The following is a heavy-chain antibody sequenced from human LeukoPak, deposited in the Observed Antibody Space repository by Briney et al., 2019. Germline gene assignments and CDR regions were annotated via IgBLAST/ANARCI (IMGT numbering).Heavy chain of an antibody. J-gene: IGHJ3*02. CDR1: GLTFSSFS. Sequence: GGPLRLSCAASGLTFSSFSMYWVRQTPGKELEWVAVISYDGNNKYYADSVKGRFSISRDNSKNTLYLQMDSLRTEDTAVYYCVKIRSRGTGDAFDIWGQGTVVTVSS. CDR2: ISYDGNNK. D-gene: IGHD1-1*01. V-gene: IGHV3-30-3*02. CDR3: VKIRSRGTGDAFDI.